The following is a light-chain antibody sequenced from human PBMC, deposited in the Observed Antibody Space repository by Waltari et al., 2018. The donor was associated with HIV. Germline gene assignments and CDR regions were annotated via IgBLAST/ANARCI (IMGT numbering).Light chain of an antibody. CDR2: LGS. CDR1: QSLLHDSGYKY. CDR3: RQALQTPWT. J-gene: IGKJ1*01. Sequence: DLVMTQSPLSLSVTPGEPASISCRSSQSLLHDSGYKYLDWYLQKPGQSPQLLIFLGSNRASGVPDRFRGSGSGTEFTLKISRVEADDVGIYYCRQALQTPWTFGQGTKVEIK. V-gene: IGKV2-28*01.